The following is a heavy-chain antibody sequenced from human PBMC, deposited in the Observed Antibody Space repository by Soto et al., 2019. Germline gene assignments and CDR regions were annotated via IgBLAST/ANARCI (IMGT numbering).Heavy chain of an antibody. D-gene: IGHD3-22*01. J-gene: IGHJ4*02. CDR3: ATRDYYYDSSGYYYLDY. V-gene: IGHV1-69*01. CDR1: GGTFSSYA. CDR2: IIPIFGTA. Sequence: QVQLVQSGAEVKKPGSSVKVSCKASGGTFSSYAISWVRQAPGQGLEWMGGIIPIFGTANYAQKFQGRVTITADESTITAYMELSSLRSEDTAVYYCATRDYYYDSSGYYYLDYWGQGTLVTVSS.